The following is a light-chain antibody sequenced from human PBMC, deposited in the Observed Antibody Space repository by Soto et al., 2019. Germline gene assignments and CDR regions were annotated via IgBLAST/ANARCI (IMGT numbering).Light chain of an antibody. CDR1: QSIFSNY. CDR3: HQYGTSPRT. Sequence: EVMLTQSPGTLSLSPGERATLSCRASQSIFSNYLAWYQQKSGQAPRLLIYGASNRATGIPDRFRGSGSGTDFTLNISRLEPEVFAVYDCHQYGTSPRTFGQGTKVEFK. J-gene: IGKJ1*01. CDR2: GAS. V-gene: IGKV3-20*01.